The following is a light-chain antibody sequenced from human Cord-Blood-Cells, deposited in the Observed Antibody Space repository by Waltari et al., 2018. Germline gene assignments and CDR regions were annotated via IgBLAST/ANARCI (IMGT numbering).Light chain of an antibody. Sequence: SYELTQPPSVSVSPGQTARITCSGDALPKKYAYWYQQKSGQAPVLVIDEDSKRPSGMPEGFSGSSSGTMATLTSSGAQVEDEADYYCYSTDSSGNHSWVFGTGTKVTVL. CDR3: YSTDSSGNHSWV. CDR1: ALPKKY. CDR2: EDS. J-gene: IGLJ1*01. V-gene: IGLV3-10*01.